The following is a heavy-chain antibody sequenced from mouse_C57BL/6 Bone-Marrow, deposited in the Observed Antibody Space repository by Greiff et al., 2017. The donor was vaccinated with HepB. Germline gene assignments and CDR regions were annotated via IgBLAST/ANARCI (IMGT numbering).Heavy chain of an antibody. V-gene: IGHV1-72*01. J-gene: IGHJ4*01. CDR1: GYTFTSYW. CDR3: ARPLTGYAMDY. D-gene: IGHD4-1*01. Sequence: VKLQQPGAELVKPGASVKLSCKASGYTFTSYWMHWVKQRPGRGLEWIGRIDPNSGGTKYNEKFKSKATLTVDKPSSTAYRQLSSLTSEDSAVYYCARPLTGYAMDYWGQGTSVTVSS. CDR2: IDPNSGGT.